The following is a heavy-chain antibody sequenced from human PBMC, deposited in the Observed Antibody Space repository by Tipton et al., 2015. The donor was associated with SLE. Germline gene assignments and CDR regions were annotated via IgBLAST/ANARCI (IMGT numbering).Heavy chain of an antibody. V-gene: IGHV4-39*01. CDR1: GGSISSSSYY. D-gene: IGHD3-3*01. CDR2: IYYSGST. J-gene: IGHJ6*02. CDR3: ASAHDSAYYYGMDV. Sequence: TLSLTCTVSGGSISSSSYYWGWIRQPPGKGLEWIGNIYYSGSTYYNPSLKSRVTISVDTSKNQFSLKLNSVTAADTAVYYCASAHDSAYYYGMDVWGQGTTVTVSS.